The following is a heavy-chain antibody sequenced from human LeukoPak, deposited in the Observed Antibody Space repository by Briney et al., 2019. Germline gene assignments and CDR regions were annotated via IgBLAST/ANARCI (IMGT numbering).Heavy chain of an antibody. CDR1: GFTFSSYS. CDR2: ISSSSSYI. D-gene: IGHD6-25*01. J-gene: IGHJ4*02. CDR3: ARAAGLTIYYFDY. Sequence: GGPLRLSCTASGFTFSSYSMNWVRQAPGKGLEWVSSISSSSSYIYYADSVKGRFTISRDNAKNSLYLQMNSLRAEDTAVYYCARAAGLTIYYFDYWGQGTLVTVSS. V-gene: IGHV3-21*06.